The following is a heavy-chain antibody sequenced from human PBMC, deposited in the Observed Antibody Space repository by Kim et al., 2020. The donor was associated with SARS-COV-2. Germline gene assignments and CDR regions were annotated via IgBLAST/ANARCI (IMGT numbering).Heavy chain of an antibody. CDR1: GFTFRTYA. D-gene: IGHD2-15*01. CDR2: TSEDGSKK. Sequence: GGSLRLSCAASGFTFRTYAFYWVRQAPGKGLEWVAVTSEDGSKKYYVDSVKGRFTISRDNSKNTLYLQMNSLRAEDTAVYYCARVGCSGASCYSTVGYFDHWGQGTLVTVSS. CDR3: ARVGCSGASCYSTVGYFDH. J-gene: IGHJ4*02. V-gene: IGHV3-30*04.